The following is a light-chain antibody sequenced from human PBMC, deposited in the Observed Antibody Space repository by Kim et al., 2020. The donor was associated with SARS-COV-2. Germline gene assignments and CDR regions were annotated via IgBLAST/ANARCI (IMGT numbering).Light chain of an antibody. CDR2: EVN. Sequence: GQSVTISCTGTSSDIGIYNRVSWYQQAPGTAPKLLIYEVNNRPSGVPDRFSGSKSGNTASLTISGLQAEDEADYYCSSHTTSSIWVFGGGTKVTVL. J-gene: IGLJ3*02. V-gene: IGLV2-18*02. CDR1: SSDIGIYNR. CDR3: SSHTTSSIWV.